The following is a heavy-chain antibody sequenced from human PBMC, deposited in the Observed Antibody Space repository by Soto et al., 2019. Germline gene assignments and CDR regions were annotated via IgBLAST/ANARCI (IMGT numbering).Heavy chain of an antibody. V-gene: IGHV1-69*06. J-gene: IGHJ6*02. Sequence: QVQLVQSGAEVKKPGSSVKVSCKASGGTFSSYAISWVRQAPGQGLEWMGGIIPIFGTANYAQKFQGRVMITADKSTSTAYMELSSLRSEDTAVYYCAREGYYGSGSLGFYYGMDVWGQGTTVTVSS. CDR3: AREGYYGSGSLGFYYGMDV. CDR2: IIPIFGTA. CDR1: GGTFSSYA. D-gene: IGHD3-10*01.